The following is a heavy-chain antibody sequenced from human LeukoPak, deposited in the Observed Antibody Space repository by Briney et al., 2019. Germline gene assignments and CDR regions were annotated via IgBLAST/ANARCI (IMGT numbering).Heavy chain of an antibody. D-gene: IGHD2-15*01. CDR1: GGSFSGYY. CDR2: IYYSGST. Sequence: SETLSLTCAVYGGSFSGYYWSWIRQPPGKGLEWIGYIYYSGSTNYNPSLKSRVTISVDTSKNQFSLKLSSVTAADTAVYYCARVGYCSGGSCYGNWFDPWGQGTLVTVSS. CDR3: ARVGYCSGGSCYGNWFDP. V-gene: IGHV4-59*01. J-gene: IGHJ5*02.